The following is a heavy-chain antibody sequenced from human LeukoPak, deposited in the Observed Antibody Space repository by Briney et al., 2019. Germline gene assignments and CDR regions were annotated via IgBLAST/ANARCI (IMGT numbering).Heavy chain of an antibody. V-gene: IGHV3-23*01. CDR1: GFTFSSYA. J-gene: IGHJ6*02. Sequence: GGSLRLSCAASGFTFSSYAMTWVRQAPGKGLEWVSSITGSGGSTYYADSVKGRFTISRDNSENTLYLQMNSLRAEDTAVYYCARDQGIEYDSSGYYKFLSKFYYYYGMDVWGQGTTVTVSS. D-gene: IGHD3-22*01. CDR3: ARDQGIEYDSSGYYKFLSKFYYYYGMDV. CDR2: ITGSGGST.